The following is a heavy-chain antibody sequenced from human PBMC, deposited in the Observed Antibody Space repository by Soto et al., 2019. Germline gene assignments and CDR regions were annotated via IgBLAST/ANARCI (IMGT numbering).Heavy chain of an antibody. CDR3: ARDLLGMGYFDL. J-gene: IGHJ2*01. CDR1: GFTFSSYG. V-gene: IGHV3-33*01. D-gene: IGHD7-27*01. Sequence: QVQLVESGGGVVQPGRSLRLSCAASGFTFSSYGMHWVRQAPGKGLEWVAVIWYDGSNKYYADSVKGRFTISRDNSKNTLYLQMNSLRAEDTAVYYCARDLLGMGYFDLWGRGTLVTVSS. CDR2: IWYDGSNK.